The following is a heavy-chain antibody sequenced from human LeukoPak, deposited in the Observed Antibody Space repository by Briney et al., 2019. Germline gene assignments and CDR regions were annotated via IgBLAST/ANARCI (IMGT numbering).Heavy chain of an antibody. CDR1: GLTFSNAW. D-gene: IGHD2-8*01. CDR2: IQSKADGGTT. Sequence: GGSLRLSCAASGLTFSNAWMSWVRQAPGKGLEWVGRIQSKADGGTTDYATFVKGRFTISRDDSKNTLSLQMNSLKTEDTAVYYRTTDSSNGLCYYCYYYMDVWGKGTTVTVSS. J-gene: IGHJ6*03. CDR3: TTDSSNGLCYYCYYYMDV. V-gene: IGHV3-15*01.